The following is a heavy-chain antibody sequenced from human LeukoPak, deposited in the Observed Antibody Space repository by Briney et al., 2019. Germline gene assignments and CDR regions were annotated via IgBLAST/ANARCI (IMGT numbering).Heavy chain of an antibody. CDR2: IYHSGST. Sequence: SETLSLTCAVSGGSISSGGYSWSWIRQPPGKGLEWIGYIYHSGSTYYNPSLKSRVTISVDRSKTQFSLKLSSVTAADTAVYYCARAGSLLSLDYWGQGTLVTVSS. V-gene: IGHV4-30-2*01. D-gene: IGHD3-10*01. J-gene: IGHJ4*02. CDR1: GGSISSGGYS. CDR3: ARAGSLLSLDY.